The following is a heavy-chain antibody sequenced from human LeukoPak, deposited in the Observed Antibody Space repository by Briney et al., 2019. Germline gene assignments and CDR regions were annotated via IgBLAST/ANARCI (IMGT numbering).Heavy chain of an antibody. CDR1: GYTFTGYY. D-gene: IGHD3-10*01. CDR3: ARGGVIITPYYGMDV. V-gene: IGHV1-2*04. Sequence: ASVKVSCKASGYTFTGYYMHWVRQAPGQGLEWMGWINPNSGGTNYAQKFQGWVTMTRDTSISTAYMELSRLRSDDTAVYYCARGGVIITPYYGMDVWGKGTTVTVSS. J-gene: IGHJ6*04. CDR2: INPNSGGT.